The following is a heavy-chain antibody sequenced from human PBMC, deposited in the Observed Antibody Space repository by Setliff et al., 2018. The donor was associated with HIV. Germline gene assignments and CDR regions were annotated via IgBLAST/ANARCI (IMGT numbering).Heavy chain of an antibody. J-gene: IGHJ6*03. CDR2: IYTSGST. V-gene: IGHV4-4*07. D-gene: IGHD6-13*01. CDR1: GGSISSYY. Sequence: SETLSLTCTVSGGSISSYYWSWIRQPAGKGLEWIGRIYTSGSTNYNPSLKSRVTMSVDTSKNQFSLKLSSVTAADTAVYYCAREVVESSSWYSPYYYYMDVWGKGTTVTVSS. CDR3: AREVVESSSWYSPYYYYMDV.